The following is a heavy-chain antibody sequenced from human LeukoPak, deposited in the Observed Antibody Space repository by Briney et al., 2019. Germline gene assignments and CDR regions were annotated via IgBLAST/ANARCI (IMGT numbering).Heavy chain of an antibody. CDR3: ARQRDSSGYYKTLSAAFDT. CDR2: IYHSGST. Sequence: SETLSLTCAVSGGSISSSNWWSWVRQPPGKGLEWIGEIYHSGSTNYNPSLKSRVTISVDKSKNQFSLKLSSVTAADTAVYYCARQRDSSGYYKTLSAAFDTWGQGTMVTVSS. D-gene: IGHD3-22*01. CDR1: GGSISSSNW. J-gene: IGHJ3*02. V-gene: IGHV4-4*02.